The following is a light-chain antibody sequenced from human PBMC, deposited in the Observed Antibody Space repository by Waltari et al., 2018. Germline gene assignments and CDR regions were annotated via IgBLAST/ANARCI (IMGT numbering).Light chain of an antibody. CDR3: GSYTSSTTLA. CDR2: DVS. CDR1: RRYVCGYDF. Sequence: QSALTQPASASGSPGQSITISCTGTRRYVCGYDFVCWYQQHPGKAPKLILYDVSNRPLEVSHRFSGSKSGNTASLTISGLQADDEAEYYCGSYTSSTTLAFGTGTKVTVL. J-gene: IGLJ1*01. V-gene: IGLV2-14*03.